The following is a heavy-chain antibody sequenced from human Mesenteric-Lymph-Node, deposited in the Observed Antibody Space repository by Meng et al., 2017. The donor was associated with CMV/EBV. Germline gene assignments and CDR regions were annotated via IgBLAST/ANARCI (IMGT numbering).Heavy chain of an antibody. V-gene: IGHV1-8*01. CDR3: ARGHCSDPRCHQGYWFDP. CDR2: MNPNSGNT. CDR1: GYTFTSYD. Sequence: ASVKVSCKASGYTFTSYDINWVRQATGQGLEGMGWMNPNSGNTGYAQKFQGRVTMNRNTSISTAYMELSSLRSEDTAVYYCARGHCSDPRCHQGYWFDPWGQGTLVTVSS. D-gene: IGHD2-15*01. J-gene: IGHJ5*02.